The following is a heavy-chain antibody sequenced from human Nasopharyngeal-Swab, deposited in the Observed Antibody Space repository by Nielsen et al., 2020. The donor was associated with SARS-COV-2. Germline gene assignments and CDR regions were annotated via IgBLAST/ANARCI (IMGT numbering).Heavy chain of an antibody. D-gene: IGHD3-10*01. CDR3: TTGREYSSGSFPMG. V-gene: IGHV3-30*03. J-gene: IGHJ4*02. CDR1: GITFSSYC. CDR2: ISYDGSNK. Sequence: GGSLRLSSAASGITFSSYCMHWVRQAPGKGLGWVAVISYDGSNKYYADSVKGRFTISRDNSKNTLYLQMNSLRAEDTAVYYCTTGREYSSGSFPMGWGQGTLVTVSS.